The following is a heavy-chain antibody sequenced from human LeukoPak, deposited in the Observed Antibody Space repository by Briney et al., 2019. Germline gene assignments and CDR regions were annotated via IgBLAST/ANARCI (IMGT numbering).Heavy chain of an antibody. V-gene: IGHV4-30-2*01. D-gene: IGHD4-17*01. J-gene: IGHJ4*02. CDR1: GGSISSGGYS. Sequence: SETLSLTCAVSGGSISSGGYSWSWIRQPPGKGLEWIGYIYHSGSTYYNPSLKSRVTISEDRSKNQFSLKLSSVTAADTAVYYCARARVQGDYLYYFDYWGQGTLVTVSS. CDR2: IYHSGST. CDR3: ARARVQGDYLYYFDY.